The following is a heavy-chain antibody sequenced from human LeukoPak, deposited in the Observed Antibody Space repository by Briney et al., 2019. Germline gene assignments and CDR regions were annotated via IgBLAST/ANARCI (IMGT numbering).Heavy chain of an antibody. CDR1: GGSFSGYY. CDR3: ARDLHDSSGYYSRYYYYYYMDV. V-gene: IGHV4-34*01. J-gene: IGHJ6*03. CDR2: INHSGST. D-gene: IGHD3-22*01. Sequence: PSETLSLTCAVYGGSFSGYYWSWIRQPPGKGLEWIGEINHSGSTNYNPSLKSRVTISVDTSKSQFSLKLRSVTAADTAVYYCARDLHDSSGYYSRYYYYYYMDVWGKGTTVTISS.